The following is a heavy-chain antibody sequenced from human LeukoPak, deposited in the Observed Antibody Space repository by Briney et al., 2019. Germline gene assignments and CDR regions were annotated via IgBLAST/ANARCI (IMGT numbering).Heavy chain of an antibody. CDR1: GFSFSDHY. D-gene: IGHD2-8*01. CDR2: IKQDGSEK. J-gene: IGHJ4*02. Sequence: GGSLRLSCAASGFSFSDHYMDWVRQAPGKGLEWVAIIKQDGSEKYYVDSVKGRFTISRDNAKNSLYLQMNSLRAEDTAVYYCARGNGFIIDYWGQGTLVTVSS. CDR3: ARGNGFIIDY. V-gene: IGHV3-7*01.